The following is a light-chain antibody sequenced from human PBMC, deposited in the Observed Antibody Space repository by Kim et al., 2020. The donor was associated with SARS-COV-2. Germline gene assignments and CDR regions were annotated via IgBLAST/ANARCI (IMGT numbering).Light chain of an antibody. CDR2: DVS. CDR3: SSYTSRTTRV. V-gene: IGLV2-14*03. J-gene: IGLJ3*02. CDR1: NSDVGGYNY. Sequence: GQSITIACTGTNSDVGGYNYVSWYQQHPGKAPKLMIYDVSNRPSGVSTRFSGSKSGNTASLTISGLQAEDEADYHCSSYTSRTTRVFGGGTQLTVL.